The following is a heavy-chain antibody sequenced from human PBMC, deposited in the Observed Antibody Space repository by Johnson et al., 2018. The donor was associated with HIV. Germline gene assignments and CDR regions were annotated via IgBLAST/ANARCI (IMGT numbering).Heavy chain of an antibody. CDR1: GFTVSSNY. CDR2: IYPGGTT. Sequence: VQLVESGGGLVQPGGSLRLSCAASGFTVSSNYINWVRQAPGKGLEWVSLIYPGGTTFYADSVKGRFSISRDNSKNTVSLQMSSLKAEDTAMYYCARDPPRVAAASRSDAFDIWGQGTMVTVSS. V-gene: IGHV3-66*01. CDR3: ARDPPRVAAASRSDAFDI. D-gene: IGHD6-13*01. J-gene: IGHJ3*02.